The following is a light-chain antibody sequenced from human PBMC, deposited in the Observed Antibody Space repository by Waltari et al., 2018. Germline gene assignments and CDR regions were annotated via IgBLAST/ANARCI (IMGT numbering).Light chain of an antibody. V-gene: IGKV3-15*01. J-gene: IGKJ5*01. CDR1: QSVSSN. CDR3: QQYNTWPPIT. CDR2: EAS. Sequence: EIVITQSPASLSVSPGESATRPCRARQSVSSNLAWYPQKPGKTPRLLIYEASTRPTGIPARFSGSGYGTEFTLSISNLQSEDFAVYYCQQYNTWPPITFGQGTRLEIK.